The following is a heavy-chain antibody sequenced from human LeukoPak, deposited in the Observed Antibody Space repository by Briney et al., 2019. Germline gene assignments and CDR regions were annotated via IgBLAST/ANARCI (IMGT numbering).Heavy chain of an antibody. CDR3: ARVDCDNKYNDYMDV. V-gene: IGHV4-39*07. Sequence: PSETLSLTCSVSGDSIEKRNYYWGWIRQPPGKGLEWLGSVYYGGSTSHTYHKPSPKSRVTMSVDTSKNQFSLKLSSVTAADTAVYYCARVDCDNKYNDYMDVWGKGTTVTVSS. CDR2: VYYGGSTSHT. J-gene: IGHJ6*03. D-gene: IGHD3-22*01. CDR1: GDSIEKRNYY.